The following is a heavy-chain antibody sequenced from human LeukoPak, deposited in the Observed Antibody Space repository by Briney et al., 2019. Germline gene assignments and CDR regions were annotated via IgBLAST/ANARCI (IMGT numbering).Heavy chain of an antibody. Sequence: GASVKVSCKASGYTFTTYAMHWVRQAPGQRPEWMGWINAGNGNTKYLQKFQGRVTMTRNTSISTAYMELSSLRSEDTAVYYCVGSQFGVVPLPYYYYGMDVWGQGTTVTVSS. V-gene: IGHV1-3*01. J-gene: IGHJ6*02. CDR3: VGSQFGVVPLPYYYYGMDV. CDR1: GYTFTTYA. CDR2: INAGNGNT. D-gene: IGHD3-3*01.